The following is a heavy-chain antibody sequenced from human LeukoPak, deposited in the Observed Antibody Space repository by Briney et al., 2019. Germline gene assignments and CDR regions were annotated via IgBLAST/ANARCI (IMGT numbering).Heavy chain of an antibody. CDR2: INHDGRGT. D-gene: IGHD6-19*01. CDR1: GFTFSRYW. CDR3: AKLPDIVVTGGFDC. J-gene: IGHJ4*02. V-gene: IGHV3-74*01. Sequence: PGGSLRLSCAASGFTFSRYWMHWVRQAPGKGLVWVSRINHDGRGTIYADSVKGRFTISRDNAKNTLYLQMNSLRAEDTAIYYCAKLPDIVVTGGFDCWGQGTLVTVSS.